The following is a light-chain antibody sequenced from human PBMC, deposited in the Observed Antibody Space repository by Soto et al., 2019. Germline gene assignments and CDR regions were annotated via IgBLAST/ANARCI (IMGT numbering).Light chain of an antibody. Sequence: DVKMYQSLSSLSATKGDRVTITCRASQSISSYLNWYQQKPGKAPKVLIYAASSLQSGVPSRFSGIGSGTDFTLSISSLQPEDFATYYSQQSYSVLLTFCGG. CDR1: QSISSY. V-gene: IGKV1-39*01. CDR3: QQSYSVLLT. CDR2: AAS. J-gene: IGKJ4*01.